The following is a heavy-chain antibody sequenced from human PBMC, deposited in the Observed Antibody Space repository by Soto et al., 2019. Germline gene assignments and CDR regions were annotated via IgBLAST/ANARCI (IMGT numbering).Heavy chain of an antibody. D-gene: IGHD3-22*01. V-gene: IGHV4-30-4*01. CDR1: GGSISSGDYY. Sequence: SETLSLTCTVSGGSISSGDYYWSWIRQPPGKGLEWIGYIHYSGSTYYNKSLKSRVTISVDTSKNQFSLKLSSVTAADTAVYFCARDRYYYDSSGYSPFDYWGQGTLVTVSS. CDR3: ARDRYYYDSSGYSPFDY. CDR2: IHYSGST. J-gene: IGHJ4*02.